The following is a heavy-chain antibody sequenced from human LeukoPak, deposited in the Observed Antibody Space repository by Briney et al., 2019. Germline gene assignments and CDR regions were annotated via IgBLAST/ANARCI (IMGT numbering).Heavy chain of an antibody. J-gene: IGHJ6*02. Sequence: HPGGSLRLSCAASGFIFSSYTMHWVRQAPGKGLEWVAVISYDGSDKYYADSVKGRFTISRVNSKNTLYLQMNSLRAEDTAVYYCAKERGGDYRSMDVWGQGTTVTVSS. CDR1: GFIFSSYT. V-gene: IGHV3-30*04. CDR2: ISYDGSDK. CDR3: AKERGGDYRSMDV. D-gene: IGHD4-17*01.